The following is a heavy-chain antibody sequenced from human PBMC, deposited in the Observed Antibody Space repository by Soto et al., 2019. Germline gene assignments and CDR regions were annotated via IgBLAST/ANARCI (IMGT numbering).Heavy chain of an antibody. CDR1: GYTFTKFL. D-gene: IGHD3-9*01. Sequence: PGESLKISCQASGYTFTKFLVGWVRQMPGKGLEWMGIFYPDDSDTRYSPSFQGHVTISADKSISTAYLQWSSLKASDSATYYCAKQDMLTGYVYFDYWGQGTQVTVSS. CDR2: FYPDDSDT. CDR3: AKQDMLTGYVYFDY. J-gene: IGHJ4*02. V-gene: IGHV5-51*01.